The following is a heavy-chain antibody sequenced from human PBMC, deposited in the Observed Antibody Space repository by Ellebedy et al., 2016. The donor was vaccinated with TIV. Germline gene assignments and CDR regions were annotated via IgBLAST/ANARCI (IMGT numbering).Heavy chain of an antibody. CDR2: INNNGRTI. CDR3: ARQFDQPAR. Sequence: GESLKISCAASGFTFSTYWMHWVRQTPGQGLVWVARINNNGRTINYADSVKGRFTISRDNAKNKLYLEMSSLRVDDTAVYYCARQFDQPARWGQGTLVIVSS. CDR1: GFTFSTYW. D-gene: IGHD3-9*01. V-gene: IGHV3-74*01. J-gene: IGHJ4*02.